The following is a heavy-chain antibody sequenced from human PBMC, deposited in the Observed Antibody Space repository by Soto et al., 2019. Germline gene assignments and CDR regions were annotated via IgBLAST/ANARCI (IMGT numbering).Heavy chain of an antibody. D-gene: IGHD2-2*01. J-gene: IGHJ6*02. CDR1: GYTFTSYG. V-gene: IGHV1-18*01. CDR2: ISAYNGNT. Sequence: ASVKVSCRASGYTFTSYGISWVRQAPGQGLEWMGWISAYNGNTNYAQKLQGRVTMTTDTSTGTAYMELRSLRSDDTAVYYCAGDSVVVPAASGLYYYYGMDVSGQGTTVTVSS. CDR3: AGDSVVVPAASGLYYYYGMDV.